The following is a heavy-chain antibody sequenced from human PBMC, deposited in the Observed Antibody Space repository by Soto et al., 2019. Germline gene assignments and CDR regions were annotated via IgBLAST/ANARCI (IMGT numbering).Heavy chain of an antibody. D-gene: IGHD1-1*01. Sequence: SETLSLTCTVSGDSISTYYWSWIRQPPGKGLQWIGYIFYSGGTAYNPSLKSRVTISLDMSKKQISLKLSSVTTADTATYFCARLQLGQKVIDYWGQGTLVTVSS. CDR1: GDSISTYY. J-gene: IGHJ4*02. CDR2: IFYSGGT. V-gene: IGHV4-59*01. CDR3: ARLQLGQKVIDY.